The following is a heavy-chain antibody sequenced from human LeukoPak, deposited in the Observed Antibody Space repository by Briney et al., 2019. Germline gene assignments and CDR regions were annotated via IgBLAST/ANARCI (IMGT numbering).Heavy chain of an antibody. CDR1: GYTFTGYY. V-gene: IGHV1-2*02. CDR2: LNPNSGGT. CDR3: ARPTNFDFWRLNLDY. D-gene: IGHD3-3*01. J-gene: IGHJ4*02. Sequence: ASVKVSCKASGYTFTGYYMLWVRQAPGQGLELMGWLNPNSGGTNYAQKFQGRVTTTRDTSISTAYMELGRLRSDDTAVYFCARPTNFDFWRLNLDYWGQGTPVTVSS.